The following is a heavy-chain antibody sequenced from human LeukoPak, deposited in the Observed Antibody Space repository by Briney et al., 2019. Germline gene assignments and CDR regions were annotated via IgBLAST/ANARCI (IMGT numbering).Heavy chain of an antibody. CDR3: ARVLDYYGSGTRDFDY. CDR2: MYHSGTT. J-gene: IGHJ4*02. CDR1: GYSIRSGYY. D-gene: IGHD3-10*01. Sequence: PSETLSLTCTVSGYSIRSGYYWGWIRRPPGKGLEWIGSMYHSGTTSYNPSLKSRVTMSADTSKNQFSLELRSVTAADTAVYYCARVLDYYGSGTRDFDYWGQGTLVTVSS. V-gene: IGHV4-38-2*02.